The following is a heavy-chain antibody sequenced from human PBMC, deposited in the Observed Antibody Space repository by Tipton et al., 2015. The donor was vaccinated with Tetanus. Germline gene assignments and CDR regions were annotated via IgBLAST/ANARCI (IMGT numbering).Heavy chain of an antibody. CDR3: ARAVGYCTNGVCYVNQKFDP. D-gene: IGHD2-8*01. V-gene: IGHV3-11*04. Sequence: SLRLSCAASGFTFSDYYMSWIRQAPGKGLEWVSYISSSSSTIYYADSVKGRFTISRDNAKNSLYLQMNSLRDEDTAVYYCARAVGYCTNGVCYVNQKFDPWGQGTLVTVSS. J-gene: IGHJ5*02. CDR2: ISSSSSTI. CDR1: GFTFSDYY.